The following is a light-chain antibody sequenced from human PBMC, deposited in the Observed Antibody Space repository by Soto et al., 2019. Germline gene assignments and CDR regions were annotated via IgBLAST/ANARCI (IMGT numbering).Light chain of an antibody. CDR1: SSDVGGYNY. Sequence: QSVLTQPRSVSGSPGQSVTISCTGTSSDVGGYNYVSWYQQHPGKAPKLMIYDVSKRPSGVPDRFSGSKSGNTASLTISGLQAEDEADYYCCSYAGSCPYVFGTGTKLTVL. CDR2: DVS. J-gene: IGLJ1*01. V-gene: IGLV2-11*01. CDR3: CSYAGSCPYV.